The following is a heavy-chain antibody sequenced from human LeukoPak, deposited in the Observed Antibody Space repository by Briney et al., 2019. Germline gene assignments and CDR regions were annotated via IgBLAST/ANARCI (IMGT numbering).Heavy chain of an antibody. D-gene: IGHD6-19*01. J-gene: IGHJ6*03. V-gene: IGHV3-7*01. CDR2: IKQDGSEK. CDR3: ARDSSYSSGAGYYYYYMDV. CDR1: GFTFSSYW. Sequence: GGSLRLSCAASGFTFSSYWMSWVRQAPGKGLEWVANIKQDGSEKYYVDSVKGRFTISRDNAKNSLHLQMNSLRAEDTAVYYCARDSSYSSGAGYYYYYMDVWGKGTTVTVSS.